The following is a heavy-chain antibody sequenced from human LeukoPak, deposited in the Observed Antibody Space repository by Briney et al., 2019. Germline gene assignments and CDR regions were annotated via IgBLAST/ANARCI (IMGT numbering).Heavy chain of an antibody. J-gene: IGHJ6*03. CDR3: TKGIAAAGTYYYYYMDV. CDR2: IIPIFGTA. Sequence: ASVKVSCKASGGTFSSYAISWVRQAPGQGLEWMGGIIPIFGTANYAQKFQGRVTITADESTSTAYMELSSLRTEDTAVYYCTKGIAAAGTYYYYYMDVWGKGTTVTVSS. D-gene: IGHD6-13*01. CDR1: GGTFSSYA. V-gene: IGHV1-69*13.